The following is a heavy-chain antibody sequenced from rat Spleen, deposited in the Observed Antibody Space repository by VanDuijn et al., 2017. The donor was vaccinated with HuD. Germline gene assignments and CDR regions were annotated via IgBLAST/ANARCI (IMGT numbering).Heavy chain of an antibody. D-gene: IGHD1-1*01. V-gene: IGHV2-13*01. CDR1: GFSLSNYG. CDR2: IWGNGNA. J-gene: IGHJ4*01. CDR3: ARITTVAEGVMDA. Sequence: QVQLKESGPGLVQPSQTLSLTCTVSGFSLSNYGLIWVRQPPGKGLEWMGVIWGNGNANYNSPLKSRLSISRDTSKSQVYLKMTSLQTEDTATYYCARITTVAEGVMDAWGQGASVTVSS.